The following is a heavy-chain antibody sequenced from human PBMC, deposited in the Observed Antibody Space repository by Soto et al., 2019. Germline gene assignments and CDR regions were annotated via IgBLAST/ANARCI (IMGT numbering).Heavy chain of an antibody. Sequence: QVQLQESGPGLVKPSETLSLTCTVSGGSITTHYWSWIRQPPGKGLEWVGYMYFSGSPNYNPSLASRVTISVETSKNQFSLRLRSVSAADTAVYYCASHFGGLIDYWGQGTLVTVSS. CDR1: GGSITTHY. V-gene: IGHV4-59*08. D-gene: IGHD3-16*02. CDR2: MYFSGSP. J-gene: IGHJ4*02. CDR3: ASHFGGLIDY.